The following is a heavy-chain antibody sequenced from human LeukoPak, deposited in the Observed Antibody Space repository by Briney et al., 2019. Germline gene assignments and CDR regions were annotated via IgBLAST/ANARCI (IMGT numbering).Heavy chain of an antibody. D-gene: IGHD3-10*01. J-gene: IGHJ4*02. V-gene: IGHV3-21*01. Sequence: GGSLRLSCAASGFTFSDYYMNWIRQAPGKGLEWVSSISSSSSYIYYADSVKGRFTISRDNAKNSLYLQMNSLRAEDTAVYYCASWGVDYYGSGSYSLFDYWGQGTLVTVSS. CDR2: ISSSSSYI. CDR1: GFTFSDYY. CDR3: ASWGVDYYGSGSYSLFDY.